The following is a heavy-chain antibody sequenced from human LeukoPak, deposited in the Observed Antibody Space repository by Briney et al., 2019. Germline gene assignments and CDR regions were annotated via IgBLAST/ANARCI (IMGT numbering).Heavy chain of an antibody. V-gene: IGHV3-23*01. Sequence: PTGGSLRLSCAASGFTFSSYAMSWVRQAPGKGLEWVSTISGSGGSTYYAGSVKGRFTISRDNSKNTLYLQMNSLRAEDTAVYYCAKGYYDDGDLFDYWGQGILVTVSS. D-gene: IGHD3-16*01. CDR1: GFTFSSYA. CDR2: ISGSGGST. CDR3: AKGYYDDGDLFDY. J-gene: IGHJ4*02.